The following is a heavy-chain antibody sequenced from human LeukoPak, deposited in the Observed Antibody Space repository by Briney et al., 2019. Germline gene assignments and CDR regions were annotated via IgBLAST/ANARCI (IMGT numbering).Heavy chain of an antibody. CDR3: AKELSGSGWRKFDY. CDR2: IMGSGSGT. D-gene: IGHD6-19*01. CDR1: GFTFSSYA. J-gene: IGHJ4*02. V-gene: IGHV3-23*01. Sequence: SGGSLRLSCAASGFTFSSYAMTWVRQAPGKGLEWVSVIMGSGSGTYYADFVRGRFTISRDNSKNTLYLQMNSLRVEDTAVYYCAKELSGSGWRKFDYWGQGTLVTVPS.